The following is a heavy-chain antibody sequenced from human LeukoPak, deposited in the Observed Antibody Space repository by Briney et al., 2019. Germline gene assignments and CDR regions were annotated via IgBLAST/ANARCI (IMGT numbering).Heavy chain of an antibody. V-gene: IGHV4-39*01. D-gene: IGHD2-2*01. Sequence: SETLSLTCTVSGGSISSSSYYWGWIRQPPGKGLEWIGSIYYSGSTYYSPSLKSRATISVDTSKNQFSLKLSSVTAADTAVYYCARQLGYCSSTSCYADKVDYWGQGTLVTVSS. CDR2: IYYSGST. CDR3: ARQLGYCSSTSCYADKVDY. J-gene: IGHJ4*02. CDR1: GGSISSSSYY.